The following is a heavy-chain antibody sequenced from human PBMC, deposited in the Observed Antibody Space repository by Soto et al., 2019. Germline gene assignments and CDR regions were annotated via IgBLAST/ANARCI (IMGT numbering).Heavy chain of an antibody. Sequence: SLXLSCASSGFTFSSYEMNWVRQAPGKGLELVSYISSSGSTIYYADSVKGRFTISRDNAKNSLYLQMNSLRAEDTAVYYCARLPWIIAAAGTHWFDPWGQGTLVTVSS. V-gene: IGHV3-48*03. D-gene: IGHD6-13*01. CDR3: ARLPWIIAAAGTHWFDP. CDR2: ISSSGSTI. CDR1: GFTFSSYE. J-gene: IGHJ5*02.